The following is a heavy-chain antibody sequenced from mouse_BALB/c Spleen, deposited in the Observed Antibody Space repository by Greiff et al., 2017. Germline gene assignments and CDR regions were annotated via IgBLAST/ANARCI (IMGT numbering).Heavy chain of an antibody. CDR1: GFTFSDYY. J-gene: IGHJ4*01. CDR3: ARRGYYAMDY. CDR2: ISDGGSYT. Sequence: EVNLVESGGGLVKPGGSLKLSCAASGFTFSDYYMYWVRQTPEKRLEWVATISDGGSYTYYPDSVKGRFTISRDNAKNNLYLQMSSLKSEDTAMYYCARRGYYAMDYWGQGTSVTVSS. V-gene: IGHV5-4*02.